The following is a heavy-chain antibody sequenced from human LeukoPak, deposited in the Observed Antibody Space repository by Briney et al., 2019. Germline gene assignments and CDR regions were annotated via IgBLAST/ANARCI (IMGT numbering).Heavy chain of an antibody. CDR2: ISGSGGST. J-gene: IGHJ4*02. D-gene: IGHD4-23*01. V-gene: IGHV3-23*01. CDR1: GFTFSSYA. CDR3: ARKENYGGNTDY. Sequence: GGSLRLSCAASGFTFSSYAMSWIRQAPGKGLEWVSAISGSGGSTYYADSVKGRFTISRDNSKNTLYLQMNSLRGEDTAVYYCARKENYGGNTDYWGQGTLVTVSS.